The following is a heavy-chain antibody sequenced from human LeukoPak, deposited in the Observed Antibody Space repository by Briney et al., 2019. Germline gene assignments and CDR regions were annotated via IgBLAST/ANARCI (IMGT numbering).Heavy chain of an antibody. CDR1: GASVSGSPYY. CDR3: AKSGGYGLIDY. D-gene: IGHD1-26*01. J-gene: IGHJ4*02. Sequence: SETLSLTCTVSGASVSGSPYYWGWIRQPPGKGLEWIGSTYSSGSTYYNASLQSRVTISIETSKNQISLRLNSVTAADTAIYYCAKSGGYGLIDYWGQGTLVTVSS. V-gene: IGHV4-39*01. CDR2: TYSSGST.